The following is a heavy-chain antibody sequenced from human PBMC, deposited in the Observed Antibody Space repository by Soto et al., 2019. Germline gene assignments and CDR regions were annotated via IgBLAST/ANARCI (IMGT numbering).Heavy chain of an antibody. J-gene: IGHJ5*02. CDR2: ISAYNGNT. D-gene: IGHD1-26*01. CDR1: GYTFTSYG. V-gene: IGHV1-18*01. Sequence: QVQLVQSGAEVKKPGASVKVSCKASGYTFTSYGISWVRQAPGQGLEWMGWISAYNGNTNYAQKLQGRVTMTTDTATSTDSMELRSLRSDDTAVYYCAMASGSSYWFDPWGQGTLVTVSS. CDR3: AMASGSSYWFDP.